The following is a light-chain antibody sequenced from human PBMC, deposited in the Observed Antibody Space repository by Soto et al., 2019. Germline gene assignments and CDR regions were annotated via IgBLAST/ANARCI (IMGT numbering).Light chain of an antibody. J-gene: IGKJ1*01. CDR1: QSISSW. CDR2: GVS. V-gene: IGKV1-5*01. CDR3: QQYNNYRT. Sequence: DIQMTQSPSTLSASVGDRVTITCRASQSISSWLAWYKQKPGKAPKLLIYGVSSLESGVPSRLSGSGSGTEFTLTISSMKPDDFAIYYCQQYNNYRTFGQGTKVDIK.